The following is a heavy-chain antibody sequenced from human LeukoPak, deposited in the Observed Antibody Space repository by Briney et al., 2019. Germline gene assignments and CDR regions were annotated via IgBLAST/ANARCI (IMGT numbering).Heavy chain of an antibody. CDR1: GDSLREYY. CDR2: VFYSGST. Sequence: SGTLSLTCTVSGDSLREYYWSWIRQPPGKGLEWIGYVFYSGSTNYNPSPKSRVTTSVDTSKTQLSLKLSSVTAADTAVYYCARDLRSSSWSYYFDYWGQGTPVTVSS. J-gene: IGHJ4*02. CDR3: ARDLRSSSWSYYFDY. D-gene: IGHD6-13*01. V-gene: IGHV4-59*01.